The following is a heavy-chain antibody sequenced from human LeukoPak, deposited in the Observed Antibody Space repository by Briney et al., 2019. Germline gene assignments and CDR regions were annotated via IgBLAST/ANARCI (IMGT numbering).Heavy chain of an antibody. CDR3: AKWGCSGGSCYPFAY. CDR1: GFTFSSYA. Sequence: GGSLRLSCAASGFTFSSYAMSWVRQAPGKGLEWVSAINGSGGRTYYADSVKGRFTISRDNSKNTLYLQMNTVRAEDTAVYFCAKWGCSGGSCYPFAYWGQGTLVTVSS. CDR2: INGSGGRT. J-gene: IGHJ4*02. D-gene: IGHD2-15*01. V-gene: IGHV3-23*01.